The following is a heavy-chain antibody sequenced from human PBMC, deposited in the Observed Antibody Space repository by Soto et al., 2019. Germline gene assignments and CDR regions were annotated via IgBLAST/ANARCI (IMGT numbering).Heavy chain of an antibody. D-gene: IGHD6-6*01. V-gene: IGHV1-18*01. CDR3: ARGRDGDY. J-gene: IGHJ4*02. Sequence: QVHLVQSGAEVKKPGASVKVSCKASGYTFTSYGITWVRQAPGQGLEWMGWISAHNGNTDYAQKLQGRVIVTRDTSTAYMELRSLISDDTAVYYCARGRDGDYWGQGALVTVSS. CDR2: ISAHNGNT. CDR1: GYTFTSYG.